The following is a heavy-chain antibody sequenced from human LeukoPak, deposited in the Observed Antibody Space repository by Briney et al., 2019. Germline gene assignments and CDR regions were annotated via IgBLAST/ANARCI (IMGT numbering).Heavy chain of an antibody. CDR2: ISDTGNT. CDR1: GFTLSSYA. CDR3: AKAPVTTCRGAFCYPFDY. D-gene: IGHD2-15*01. V-gene: IGHV3-23*01. Sequence: PGGSLTLSCAASGFTLSSYAMSWSRKPPPKGLELVSAISDTGNTYHADSVKGRFTISRDSSKNTLFLQMNRLRPEDAAVYYCAKAPVTTCRGAFCYPFDYWGLGTLVTVSS. J-gene: IGHJ4*02.